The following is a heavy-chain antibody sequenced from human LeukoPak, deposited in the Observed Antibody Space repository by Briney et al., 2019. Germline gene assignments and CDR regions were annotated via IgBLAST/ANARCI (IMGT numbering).Heavy chain of an antibody. CDR3: AREDSSGYFFDY. Sequence: ASETLSLTCTVSGGSVSSYYWSWIRQPPGKGLEWIAYIYYSGSSNYNPSLKSRVTISVDTSKNQFSLKLRSVTAADTAVYYCAREDSSGYFFDYWGQGTLVTVSS. D-gene: IGHD3-22*01. CDR1: GGSVSSYY. J-gene: IGHJ4*02. CDR2: IYYSGSS. V-gene: IGHV4-59*02.